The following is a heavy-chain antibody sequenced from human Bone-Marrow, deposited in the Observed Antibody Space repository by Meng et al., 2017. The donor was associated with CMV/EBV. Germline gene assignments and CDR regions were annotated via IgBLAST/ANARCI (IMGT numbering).Heavy chain of an antibody. J-gene: IGHJ4*02. Sequence: GESLKISCVASGFTFSSYWMTWVRQAPGKGLEWVANIKRDGSEKYYVGSVRGRFTISRDNAKNSLYLRMNSLRAEDTAVYYCARRSSSFDYWGQGTLVTVYS. V-gene: IGHV3-7*01. CDR3: ARRSSSFDY. D-gene: IGHD6-6*01. CDR1: GFTFSSYW. CDR2: IKRDGSEK.